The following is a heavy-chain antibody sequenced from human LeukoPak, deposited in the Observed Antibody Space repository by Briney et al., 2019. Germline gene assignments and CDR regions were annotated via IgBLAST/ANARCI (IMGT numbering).Heavy chain of an antibody. D-gene: IGHD4-17*01. Sequence: GGSLRLSCAASGFTFSSYAMSWVRQAPGKGLEWVSAISGTGGSTYYADSVRGRFTISRDNSKNTLYLQMDSLRAEDTAVYYCATGEDYGDSSFDYWGQGTLVTVSS. CDR3: ATGEDYGDSSFDY. CDR2: ISGTGGST. V-gene: IGHV3-23*01. J-gene: IGHJ4*02. CDR1: GFTFSSYA.